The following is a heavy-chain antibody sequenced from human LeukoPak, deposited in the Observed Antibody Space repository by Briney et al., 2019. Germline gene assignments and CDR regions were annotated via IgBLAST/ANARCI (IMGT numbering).Heavy chain of an antibody. V-gene: IGHV6-1*01. J-gene: IGHJ4*02. CDR3: ARGGIGMTVALFDQ. Sequence: SQTLSLTCVISGDSVSRTNAAWNWIRQSPSRGLEWLGRTYHRTKWYSDSAASVRSRIVITADTPKNQVSLQLNSVTPEDMAVYYCARGGIGMTVALFDQWGQGTPVTVSS. CDR1: GDSVSRTNAA. CDR2: TYHRTKWYS. D-gene: IGHD6-19*01.